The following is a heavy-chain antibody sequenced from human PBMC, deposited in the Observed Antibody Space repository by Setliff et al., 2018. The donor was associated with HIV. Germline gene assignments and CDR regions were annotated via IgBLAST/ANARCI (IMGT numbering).Heavy chain of an antibody. Sequence: SETLSLTCTVSGGSISSGGYYWSWIRQHPGKGLEWIGYIYYSGSTYYNPSLKSRVTISVDTSKNQFSLKLSSVTAADTAVYYCARDRSRHYGAGGRLDVWGKGTTVTGLL. CDR3: ARDRSRHYGAGGRLDV. J-gene: IGHJ6*04. V-gene: IGHV4-31*03. CDR2: IYYSGST. CDR1: GGSISSGGYY. D-gene: IGHD4-17*01.